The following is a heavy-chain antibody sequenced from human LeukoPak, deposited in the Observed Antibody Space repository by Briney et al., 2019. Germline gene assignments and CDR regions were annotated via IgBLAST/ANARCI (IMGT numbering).Heavy chain of an antibody. CDR3: TRAIGVLDAFDL. Sequence: SVKVSCKPSGYTFTSYAISWVRQAPGQGLEWMGGIIPIFDTTLYAQKFQGRVTISADKSTSTAYMDLSSLRSDDTAVYYCTRAIGVLDAFDLWGQGTMVSVTS. J-gene: IGHJ3*01. D-gene: IGHD2-21*01. CDR1: GYTFTSYA. V-gene: IGHV1-69*06. CDR2: IIPIFDTT.